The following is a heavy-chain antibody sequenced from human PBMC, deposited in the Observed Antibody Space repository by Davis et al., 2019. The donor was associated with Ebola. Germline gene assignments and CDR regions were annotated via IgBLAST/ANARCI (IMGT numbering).Heavy chain of an antibody. D-gene: IGHD4-17*01. V-gene: IGHV3-21*01. Sequence: GESLKISFAASGFTFSSYSMNWVRQAPGKGLEWVSSISSSSSYIYYADSVKGRFTISRDNAKNSLYLQMNSLRAEDTAVYYCARAPYSTVTTYTDYWGQGTLVTVSS. J-gene: IGHJ4*02. CDR2: ISSSSSYI. CDR1: GFTFSSYS. CDR3: ARAPYSTVTTYTDY.